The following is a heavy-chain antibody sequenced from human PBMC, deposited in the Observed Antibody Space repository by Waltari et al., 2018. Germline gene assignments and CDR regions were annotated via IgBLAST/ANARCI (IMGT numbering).Heavy chain of an antibody. V-gene: IGHV3-23*01. J-gene: IGHJ6*02. Sequence: EVQLLESGGGLVQPGGSLRLSCAASGFTFSSYAMSWVRQAPGKGLEWVSAISGSGGSTYYADSVKGRFTISRDNSKNTLYLQMNSLRAEDTAVYYCAKTTIVVVVATYGMDVWGQGTTVTVSS. CDR2: ISGSGGST. CDR3: AKTTIVVVVATYGMDV. CDR1: GFTFSSYA. D-gene: IGHD2-15*01.